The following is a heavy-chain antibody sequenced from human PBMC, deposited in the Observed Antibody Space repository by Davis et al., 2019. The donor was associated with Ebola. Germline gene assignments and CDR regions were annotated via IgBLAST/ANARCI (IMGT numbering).Heavy chain of an antibody. D-gene: IGHD6-13*01. CDR3: ARSAERYTSSWFDY. J-gene: IGHJ4*02. Sequence: PGGSLRLSCAASGFSFDSYWMSWVRQAPGKGLEWVANIKQDGTEAYYVDSMEGRLTLSRDNTKNSLYLQMNSLRAEDTAVYYCARSAERYTSSWFDYWGQGTLVTVSS. CDR1: GFSFDSYW. CDR2: IKQDGTEA. V-gene: IGHV3-7*01.